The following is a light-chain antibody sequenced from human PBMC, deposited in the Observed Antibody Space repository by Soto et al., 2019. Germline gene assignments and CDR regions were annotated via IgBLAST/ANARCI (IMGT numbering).Light chain of an antibody. Sequence: DIPMTQSPSSLSASVGDRVTITCRASQSISSYLNWYQQKPGKAPKLLIYAASSLQSGVPSRFSGSGSGTDFTLTISSLQPEDFATYYCQQSYSTPFTFGPGTIVDIK. CDR2: AAS. CDR1: QSISSY. J-gene: IGKJ3*01. V-gene: IGKV1-39*01. CDR3: QQSYSTPFT.